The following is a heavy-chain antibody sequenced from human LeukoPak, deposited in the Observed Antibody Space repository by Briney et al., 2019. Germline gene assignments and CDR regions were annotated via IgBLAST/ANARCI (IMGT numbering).Heavy chain of an antibody. V-gene: IGHV3-30*02. Sequence: GGSLRLSCAASGFTFSSYGMPWVRQAPGKGLEWVAFIRYDGSNKYYADSVKGRFTISRDNSKNTLYLQMNSLRAEDTAVYYCAKVPGNTIRGVISRLIDYWGQGTLVTVSS. CDR2: IRYDGSNK. J-gene: IGHJ4*02. CDR1: GFTFSSYG. D-gene: IGHD3-10*01. CDR3: AKVPGNTIRGVISRLIDY.